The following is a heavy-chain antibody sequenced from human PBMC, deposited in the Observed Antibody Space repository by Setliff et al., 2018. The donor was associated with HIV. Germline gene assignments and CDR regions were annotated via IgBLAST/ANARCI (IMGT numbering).Heavy chain of an antibody. J-gene: IGHJ3*02. V-gene: IGHV1-2*02. Sequence: GASVVSCKASGYTFTDNYIHWVRQAPGQGLEWMAWINSASGGTNYAQNFQGRVTVTRDTSINTVYLEVNGLKSDDTAVYYCARDYIHVFDIWGQGTMVTVSS. CDR3: ARDYIHVFDI. CDR1: GYTFTDNY. CDR2: INSASGGT.